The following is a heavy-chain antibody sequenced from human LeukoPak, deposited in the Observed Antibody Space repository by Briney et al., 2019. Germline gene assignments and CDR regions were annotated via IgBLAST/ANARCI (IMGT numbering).Heavy chain of an antibody. CDR2: MNPNSGNT. D-gene: IGHD3-3*01. CDR3: ARVPGDDFWSGFRSDGFDI. CDR1: GYTFTSYD. Sequence: ASVKVSCKASGYTFTSYDINWVRQATGQGLEWMGRMNPNSGNTDFAQNFQGRVTMTRDTSISTAYMELSSLRSEDTAVYYCARVPGDDFWSGFRSDGFDIRGQGTMVTASS. V-gene: IGHV1-8*01. J-gene: IGHJ3*02.